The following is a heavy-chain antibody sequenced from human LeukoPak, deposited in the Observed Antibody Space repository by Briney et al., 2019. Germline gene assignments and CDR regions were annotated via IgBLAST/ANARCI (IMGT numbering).Heavy chain of an antibody. Sequence: ASVKVSCKASGYTFTSYGISWARQAPGQGLEWMGWISAYNGNTNYAQKLQGRVTMTTDTSTSTAYMELRSLRSDDTAVYYCARVMVGGGWLEIATITPADFLGPGTLVTVSS. J-gene: IGHJ4*02. CDR2: ISAYNGNT. CDR3: ARVMVGGGWLEIATITPADF. CDR1: GYTFTSYG. V-gene: IGHV1-18*01. D-gene: IGHD5-24*01.